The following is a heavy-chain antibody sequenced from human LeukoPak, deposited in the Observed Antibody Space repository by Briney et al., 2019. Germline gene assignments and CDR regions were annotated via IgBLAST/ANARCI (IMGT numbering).Heavy chain of an antibody. V-gene: IGHV3-48*01. CDR1: GFTFSIYS. J-gene: IGHJ4*02. Sequence: GGSLRLSCAASGFTFSIYSMNWVRHAPGKGLEWVSYISRSSSTIYSADSVKGRFTLSRDNAKNSLYLQMNSLRAEDMAVYYCAISPILLWFGELLSPFDYWGQGTLVTVSS. D-gene: IGHD3-10*01. CDR3: AISPILLWFGELLSPFDY. CDR2: ISRSSSTI.